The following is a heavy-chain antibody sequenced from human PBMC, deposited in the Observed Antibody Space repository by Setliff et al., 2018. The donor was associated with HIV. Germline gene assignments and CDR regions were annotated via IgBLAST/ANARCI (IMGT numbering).Heavy chain of an antibody. CDR3: ARDRGYCSGGSYYYYMDV. Sequence: GGSLRLSCAASGFTFSSYSMSWVRQAPGKGLEWVSSISSSSSYIYYADSVKGRFTISRDNAKNSLYLQMNSLRAEDTAVYYCARDRGYCSGGSYYYYMDVWGKGTTVTVSS. V-gene: IGHV3-21*01. CDR1: GFTFSSYS. D-gene: IGHD2-15*01. CDR2: ISSSSSYI. J-gene: IGHJ6*03.